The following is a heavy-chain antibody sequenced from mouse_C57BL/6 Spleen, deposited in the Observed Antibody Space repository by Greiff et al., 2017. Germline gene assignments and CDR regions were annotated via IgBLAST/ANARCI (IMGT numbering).Heavy chain of an antibody. CDR1: GYAFSSSW. J-gene: IGHJ4*01. CDR3: ARDYSPYYYAMDY. Sequence: QVQLQQSGPELVKPGASVKISCKASGYAFSSSWMNWVKQRPGKGLEWIGRIYPGDGDTNYNGKFKGKATLTADKSSSTAYMQLSSLTSEDSAVYFCARDYSPYYYAMDYWGQGTSVTVSS. V-gene: IGHV1-82*01. CDR2: IYPGDGDT. D-gene: IGHD2-12*01.